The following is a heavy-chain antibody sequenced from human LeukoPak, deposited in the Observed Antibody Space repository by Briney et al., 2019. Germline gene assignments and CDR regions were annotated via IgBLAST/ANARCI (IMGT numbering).Heavy chain of an antibody. V-gene: IGHV3-48*03. Sequence: RSGGSLRLSCAASGFTFSNYEMNWVRQAPGKGLDWVAYISRGGRTVDYADSVKGRFTISRDSAKNALYLQMNSLRAEDTAVYYCAELGITMIGGVWGKGTTVTISS. J-gene: IGHJ6*04. CDR2: ISRGGRTV. CDR1: GFTFSNYE. D-gene: IGHD3-10*02. CDR3: AELGITMIGGV.